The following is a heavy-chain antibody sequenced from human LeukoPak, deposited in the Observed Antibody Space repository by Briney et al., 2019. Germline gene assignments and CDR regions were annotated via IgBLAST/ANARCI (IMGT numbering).Heavy chain of an antibody. CDR3: ARDRRPSYYGSGSYYIGPEGAFDI. CDR1: GYTFTSYG. D-gene: IGHD3-10*01. V-gene: IGHV1-18*01. CDR2: ISAYNGNT. J-gene: IGHJ3*02. Sequence: GASVKVSCKXSGYTFTSYGISWVRQAPGQGLEWMGWISAYNGNTNYSQKLQGRATMTTDTSTSTAYMELRSLRSDDTAVYYCARDRRPSYYGSGSYYIGPEGAFDIWGQGTMVTVSS.